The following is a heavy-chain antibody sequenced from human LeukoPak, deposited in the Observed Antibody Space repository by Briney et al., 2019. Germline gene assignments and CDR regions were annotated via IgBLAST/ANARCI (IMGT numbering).Heavy chain of an antibody. CDR2: IYYSGNT. D-gene: IGHD3-22*01. V-gene: IGHV4-39*01. CDR3: ARLLPQGSGYYQYSPYYFDY. CDR1: GDSISSTGHY. Sequence: SETLSLTCTVSGDSISSTGHYWGWIRQPPGKGLEWIGTIYYSGNTYYNPSLKSRVTISVDTSKNQFSLKLSSVTAADTAVYYCARLLPQGSGYYQYSPYYFDYWGQGTLVTVSS. J-gene: IGHJ4*02.